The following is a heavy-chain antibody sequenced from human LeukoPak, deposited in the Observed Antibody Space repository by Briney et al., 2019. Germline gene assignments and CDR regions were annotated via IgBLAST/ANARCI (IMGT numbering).Heavy chain of an antibody. V-gene: IGHV3-23*01. D-gene: IGHD4-23*01. CDR3: ARDVTGSINSVYYHYTDV. CDR1: GFTFSSYW. Sequence: GGSLRLSCAASGFTFSSYWMSWVRQAPGKGLEWVSAISGSGGSTYYADSVKGRFTISRDNSKNTLYLQMNSLRAEDTAVYYCARDVTGSINSVYYHYTDVWGKGTTVTVSS. J-gene: IGHJ6*03. CDR2: ISGSGGST.